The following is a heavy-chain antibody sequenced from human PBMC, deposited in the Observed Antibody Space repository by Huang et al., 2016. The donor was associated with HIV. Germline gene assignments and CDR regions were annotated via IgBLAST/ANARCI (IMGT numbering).Heavy chain of an antibody. CDR1: DGSISSSSYY. V-gene: IGHV4-39*01. CDR2: FFYDGNT. CDR3: AAMVRGVISYLDY. D-gene: IGHD3-10*01. Sequence: QLQLQASGPGLVKPSETLSLTCTVSDGSISSSSYYWGWIRQPPGKGLEWIATFFYDGNTDYNPSLKSRVTISVDTSKNQFSLNLSSVTAADTAVYYCAAMVRGVISYLDYWGQGTLVTVSS. J-gene: IGHJ4*02.